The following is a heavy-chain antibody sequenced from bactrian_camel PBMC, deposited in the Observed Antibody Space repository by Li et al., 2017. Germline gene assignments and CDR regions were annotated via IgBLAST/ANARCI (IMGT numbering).Heavy chain of an antibody. V-gene: IGHV3-2*01. D-gene: IGHD2*01. CDR3: ASGYSGAYFW. CDR1: GFTFSSHD. J-gene: IGHJ4*01. CDR2: IASDGSGI. Sequence: VQLVESGGGLVHAGGSLGASCAASGFTFSSHDMSWVRQAPGKGLEWVSRIASDGSGIYYAESVKGRFTISRDDSKNAVYLQMHNLKSEDTALYYCASGYSGAYFWWGQGTQVTVS.